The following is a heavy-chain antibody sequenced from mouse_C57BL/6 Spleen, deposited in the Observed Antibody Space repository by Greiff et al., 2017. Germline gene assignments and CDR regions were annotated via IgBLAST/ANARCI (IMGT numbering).Heavy chain of an antibody. CDR1: GFTFSDYG. J-gene: IGHJ2*01. V-gene: IGHV5-17*01. CDR3: ARRKTAQLYFDY. D-gene: IGHD3-2*02. Sequence: EVHLVESGGGLVKPGGSLKLSCAASGFTFSDYGMHWVRQAPEKGLEWVAYISRGSSTIYYAATVKGRFTISRDNAKNTLFLQMTSLRSEDTAMDYCARRKTAQLYFDYWGQGATLTVSS. CDR2: ISRGSSTI.